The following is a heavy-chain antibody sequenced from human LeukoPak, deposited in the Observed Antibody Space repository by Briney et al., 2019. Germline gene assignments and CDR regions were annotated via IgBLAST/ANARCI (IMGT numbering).Heavy chain of an antibody. CDR1: GFTFSSYA. J-gene: IGHJ6*03. V-gene: IGHV3-23*01. Sequence: GGSLRLSCAASGFTFSSYAMNWVRQAPGKGLEWVSGISGSGGSTYYADSVKGRFTISRDNSKNTLYLQMNSLRAEDTAVYYCAKGMGTYYYYMDVWGEGTTVTVSS. D-gene: IGHD1-1*01. CDR2: ISGSGGST. CDR3: AKGMGTYYYYMDV.